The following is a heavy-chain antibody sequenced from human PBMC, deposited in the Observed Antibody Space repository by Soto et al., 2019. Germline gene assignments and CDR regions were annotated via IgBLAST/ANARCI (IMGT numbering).Heavy chain of an antibody. V-gene: IGHV3-23*01. CDR1: GFTFSSYA. CDR3: AKDQAWIQLWYFDS. J-gene: IGHJ4*02. CDR2: MSGSGGST. Sequence: EVLRLESGGGLVQPGGSLRLSCAASGFTFSSYAMSWVRQAPGKGLEWVSGMSGSGGSTYYADSVKGRFTISRDNSKNTLYLQMNRLRVEDTAVYYCAKDQAWIQLWYFDSWGLGTLVTVSS. D-gene: IGHD5-18*01.